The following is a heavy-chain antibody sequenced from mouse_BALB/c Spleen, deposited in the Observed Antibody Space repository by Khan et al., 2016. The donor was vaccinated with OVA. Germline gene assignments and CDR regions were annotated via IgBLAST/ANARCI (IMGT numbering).Heavy chain of an antibody. J-gene: IGHJ4*01. CDR1: GYTFTSNT. Sequence: QVQLKQSGAELARPGASVRMSCKASGYTFTSNTMHWVKQRPGQGLEWIGYINPRSGYTNYNQNFKDKATFTADKSSSTAYMQLSSLTSEDSAVYCCARLTTGYTMDYWGQGTSVTVSS. CDR3: ARLTTGYTMDY. CDR2: INPRSGYT. V-gene: IGHV1-4*01. D-gene: IGHD2-12*01.